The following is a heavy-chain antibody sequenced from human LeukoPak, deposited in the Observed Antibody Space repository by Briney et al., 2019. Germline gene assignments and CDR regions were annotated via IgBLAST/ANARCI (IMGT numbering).Heavy chain of an antibody. CDR3: AKAHSESYYSGIN. J-gene: IGHJ4*02. V-gene: IGHV3-74*01. CDR1: GFTFSNYW. CDR2: INSDGSST. Sequence: AGGSLRLSCAASGFTFSNYWMHWVRQAPGKGLVWVSRINSDGSSTTYADSVKGRFTISRDNSKNTLYLQMSSLRAEDTAVYYCAKAHSESYYSGINWGQGTLVTVSS. D-gene: IGHD1-26*01.